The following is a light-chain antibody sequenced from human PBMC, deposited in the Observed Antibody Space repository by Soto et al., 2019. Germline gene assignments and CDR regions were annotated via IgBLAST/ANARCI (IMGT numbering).Light chain of an antibody. J-gene: IGKJ4*01. CDR2: AAS. CDR1: QSVAGSS. V-gene: IGKV3-20*01. CDR3: QHYGSSHLT. Sequence: EIMLTQSPGTLSLSPGDRANLSCRASQSVAGSSLAWYQQKPAQAPRLLIYAASNRATGIPARFSGSGSGTDFSLIINGLEPEDFAVYFCQHYGSSHLTFGGGTKVDIK.